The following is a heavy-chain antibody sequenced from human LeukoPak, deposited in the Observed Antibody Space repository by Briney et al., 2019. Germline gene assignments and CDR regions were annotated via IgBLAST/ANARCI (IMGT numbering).Heavy chain of an antibody. CDR3: ARKVYSSYGSYYYYYYGMDV. V-gene: IGHV1-18*01. D-gene: IGHD4-11*01. Sequence: GASVKVSCKASGYTFTSYGISWVRQAPGQGLEWMGWISAYNGNTNYAQKLQGRVTMTTDTSTSTAYMELRSLRSDDTAVYYCARKVYSSYGSYYYYYYGMDVWGQGTTVTVSS. J-gene: IGHJ6*02. CDR2: ISAYNGNT. CDR1: GYTFTSYG.